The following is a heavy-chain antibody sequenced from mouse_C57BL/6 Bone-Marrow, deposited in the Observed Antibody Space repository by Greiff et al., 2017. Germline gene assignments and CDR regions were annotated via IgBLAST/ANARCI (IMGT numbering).Heavy chain of an antibody. CDR1: GYTFTSYW. D-gene: IGHD2-1*01. Sequence: VQLQQPGAELVKPGASVKMSCKASGYTFTSYWITWVKQRPGQGLEWIGDIYPGSGSTNYNEKFKSKATLPVDTSSSTAYMQLSSLTSEDSAVYYCARGGNYGGYYFDYWGQGTTLTVSS. CDR3: ARGGNYGGYYFDY. J-gene: IGHJ2*01. CDR2: IYPGSGST. V-gene: IGHV1-55*01.